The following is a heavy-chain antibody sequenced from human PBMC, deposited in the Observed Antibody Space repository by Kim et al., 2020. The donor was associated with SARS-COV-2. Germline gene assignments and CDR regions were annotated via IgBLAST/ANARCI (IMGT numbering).Heavy chain of an antibody. CDR1: GFTFSNAW. CDR3: ATWTSGRYGWYFDL. Sequence: GRSLRLSCAASGFTFSNAWMSWVRQAPGKGLEWVGRIKSKADGGATDYAAPVKGRFTISRDDSKNTLYLQMNSLKAEDTAVYYCATWTSGRYGWYFDLWGHGTLVTVSS. J-gene: IGHJ2*01. V-gene: IGHV3-15*01. D-gene: IGHD1-1*01. CDR2: IKSKADGGAT.